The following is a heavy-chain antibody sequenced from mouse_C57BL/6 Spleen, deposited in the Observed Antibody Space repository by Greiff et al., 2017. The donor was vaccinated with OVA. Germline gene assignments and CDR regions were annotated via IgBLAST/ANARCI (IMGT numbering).Heavy chain of an antibody. J-gene: IGHJ2*01. D-gene: IGHD3-2*02. Sequence: VQLKESGGGLVQPGGSMKLSCVASGFTFSNYWMNWVRQSPEKGLEWVAQIRLKSDNYATHYAESVKGRFTISRDDSKSSVYLQMNNLRAEDTGIYYCTDLDSSGPHYWGQGTTLTVSS. CDR3: TDLDSSGPHY. V-gene: IGHV6-3*01. CDR1: GFTFSNYW. CDR2: IRLKSDNYAT.